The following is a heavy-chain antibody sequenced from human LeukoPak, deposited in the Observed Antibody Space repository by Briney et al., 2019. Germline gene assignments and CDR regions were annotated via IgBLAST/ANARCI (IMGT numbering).Heavy chain of an antibody. CDR2: IYPDDSDT. CDR3: ARRSGRFLNWFDP. Sequence: GESLKISCKGSGYSFTSYWIGWVRQMPGKGLEWMGIIYPDDSDTRYSPSFQGQVTISADKSISTAYLQWSSLKASDTAMHYCARRSGRFLNWFDPWGQGTLVTVSS. V-gene: IGHV5-51*01. CDR1: GYSFTSYW. J-gene: IGHJ5*02. D-gene: IGHD1-26*01.